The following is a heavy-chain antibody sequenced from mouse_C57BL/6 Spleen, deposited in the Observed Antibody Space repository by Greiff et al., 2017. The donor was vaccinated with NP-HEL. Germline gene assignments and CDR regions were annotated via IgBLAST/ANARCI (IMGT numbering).Heavy chain of an antibody. CDR1: GYTFTDHT. CDR2: IYPRDGST. J-gene: IGHJ2*01. D-gene: IGHD3-1*01. CDR3: ARGANRKGFDY. V-gene: IGHV1-78*01. Sequence: QVQLQQSDAELVKPGASVKISCKVSGYTFTDHTIHWMKQRPEQGLEWIGYIYPRDGSTKYNEKFKGKATLTVEKSSSTVYLELSRLTSDDSAVYYCARGANRKGFDYWGQGTTLTVSS.